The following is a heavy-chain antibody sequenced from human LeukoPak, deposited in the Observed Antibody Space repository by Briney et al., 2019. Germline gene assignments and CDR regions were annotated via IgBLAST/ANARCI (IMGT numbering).Heavy chain of an antibody. CDR1: GFTFSDYY. Sequence: GGSLRLSCAPSGFTFSDYYMSWIRQAPGKGLEWVSYISSNGSTIYYAHCVKGRFTISRDNSKNTLYLQMNSLRAEDTAVYYCAKQRVEGATIDYWGQGTLVTVSS. J-gene: IGHJ4*02. CDR2: ISSNGSTI. D-gene: IGHD1-26*01. CDR3: AKQRVEGATIDY. V-gene: IGHV3-11*04.